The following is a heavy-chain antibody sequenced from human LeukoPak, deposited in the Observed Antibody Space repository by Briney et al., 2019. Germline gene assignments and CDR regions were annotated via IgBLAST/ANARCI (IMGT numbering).Heavy chain of an antibody. J-gene: IGHJ4*02. D-gene: IGHD5-18*01. CDR3: ASADTAMASLDY. Sequence: SQTLSLTCAVSGGSISSGGYSWSWIRQPPGKGLEWIGYIYHSGSTYYNPSLKSRVTISVDRSKNQFSLKLSSVTAADTAVYYCASADTAMASLDYWGQGTLVTVSS. CDR1: GGSISSGGYS. V-gene: IGHV4-30-2*01. CDR2: IYHSGST.